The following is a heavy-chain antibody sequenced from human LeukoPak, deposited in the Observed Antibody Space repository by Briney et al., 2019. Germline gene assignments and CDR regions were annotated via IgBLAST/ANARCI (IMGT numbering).Heavy chain of an antibody. J-gene: IGHJ4*02. CDR3: ASLPSGNYFDL. Sequence: SQTLSLTCTVSGGSISSGSYYWSWIRQPAGKGLEWIGRTHSSGSTNYNPSLKSRVTISVDTSKNQFSLKLSSVTAADTAVYYCASLPSGNYFDLWGQGTLVTVSS. V-gene: IGHV4-61*02. CDR2: THSSGST. D-gene: IGHD6-6*01. CDR1: GGSISSGSYY.